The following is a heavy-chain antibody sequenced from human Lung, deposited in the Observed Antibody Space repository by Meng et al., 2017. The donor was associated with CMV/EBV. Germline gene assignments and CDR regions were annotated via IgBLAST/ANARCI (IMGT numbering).Heavy chain of an antibody. CDR3: AREDEEGGYFDN. CDR2: VYYDGST. J-gene: IGHJ4*02. CDR1: RGSVTSGSSY. D-gene: IGHD3-16*01. Sequence: SETLSLTXTVSRGSVTSGSSYWTWIRQPPGKGLEWIGYVYYDGSTNYNPSLKSRVTISLDTSKNQFSLDLRSVTAADTAVYYCAREDEEGGYFDNWGQGTRVTFSS. V-gene: IGHV4-61*01.